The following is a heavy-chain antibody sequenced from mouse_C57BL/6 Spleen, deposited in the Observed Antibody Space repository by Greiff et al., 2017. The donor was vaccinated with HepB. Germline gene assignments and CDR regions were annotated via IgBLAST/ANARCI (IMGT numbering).Heavy chain of an antibody. J-gene: IGHJ1*03. Sequence: QVQLKQSGPELVKPGASVKISCKASGYAFSSSWMNWVKQRPGKGLEWIGRIYPGDGDTNYNGKFKGKATLTADKSSSTAYMQLSSLTSEDSAVYFCARPSYYGSSWYWYFDVWGTGTTVTVSS. D-gene: IGHD1-1*01. CDR1: GYAFSSSW. CDR2: IYPGDGDT. V-gene: IGHV1-82*01. CDR3: ARPSYYGSSWYWYFDV.